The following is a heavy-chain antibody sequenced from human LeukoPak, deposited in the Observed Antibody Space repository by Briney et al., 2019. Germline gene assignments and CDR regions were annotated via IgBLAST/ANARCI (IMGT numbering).Heavy chain of an antibody. CDR1: GGSISSYY. CDR3: ASYSGSYYSPVANYYYYYMDV. V-gene: IGHV4-4*09. J-gene: IGHJ6*03. D-gene: IGHD1-26*01. Sequence: SKTLSLTCTVSGGSISSYYWSWIRQPPGKGLEWIGYIYTSGSTNYNPSLKSRVTISVDTSKNQFSLKLSSVTAADTAVYYCASYSGSYYSPVANYYYYYMDVWGKGTTVTVSS. CDR2: IYTSGST.